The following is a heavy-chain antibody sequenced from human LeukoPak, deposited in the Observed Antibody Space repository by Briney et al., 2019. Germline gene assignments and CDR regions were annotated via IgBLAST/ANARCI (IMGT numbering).Heavy chain of an antibody. CDR1: GFTLGHYT. J-gene: IGHJ4*02. CDR2: ISSSSTYI. CDR3: ARDRSGGYDILTGYYSFTDC. D-gene: IGHD3-9*01. V-gene: IGHV3-21*01. Sequence: GGSLRLSCTPFGFTLGHYTVSWVRQAPGKGLEGVSSISSSSTYIYYADSEKGRFTISRENAENSLYVEMNRERAGDTAVYYCARDRSGGYDILTGYYSFTDCWGQGTLVTVSS.